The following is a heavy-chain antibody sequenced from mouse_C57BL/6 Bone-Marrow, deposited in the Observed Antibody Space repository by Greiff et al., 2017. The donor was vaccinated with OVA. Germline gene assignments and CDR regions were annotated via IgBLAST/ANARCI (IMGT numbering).Heavy chain of an antibody. Sequence: EVQGVESGGDLVKPGGSLKLSCAASGFTFSSYGMSWVRQTPDKRLEWVATISSGGSYTYYPDSVKGRFTISRDNAKNTLYLQMSSLKSEDTAMYYCARLPYSNYDYWGQGTTLTVSS. CDR2: ISSGGSYT. D-gene: IGHD2-5*01. CDR1: GFTFSSYG. CDR3: ARLPYSNYDY. J-gene: IGHJ2*01. V-gene: IGHV5-6*01.